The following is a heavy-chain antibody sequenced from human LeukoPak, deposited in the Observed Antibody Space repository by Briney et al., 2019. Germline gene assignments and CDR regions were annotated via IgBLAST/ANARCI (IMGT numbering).Heavy chain of an antibody. CDR2: ISGYNGNT. D-gene: IGHD3-22*01. CDR3: ASQDYYDSSVDY. Sequence: ASVKVSCKTSGYPFTNYGITWIRQAPGQGLEWMGWISGYNGNTNYAQKLQGRVTLTTDTSTSTAYMDLRSLRSDDTAVYYCASQDYYDSSVDYWGQGTLVTVSS. CDR1: GYPFTNYG. V-gene: IGHV1-18*01. J-gene: IGHJ4*02.